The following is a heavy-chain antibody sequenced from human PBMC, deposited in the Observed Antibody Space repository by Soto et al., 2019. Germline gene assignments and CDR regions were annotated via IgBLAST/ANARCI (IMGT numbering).Heavy chain of an antibody. J-gene: IGHJ6*02. CDR1: GFTFSSYD. CDR2: IGTAGDT. D-gene: IGHD1-26*01. Sequence: EVQLVESGGGLVQPGGSLRLSCAASGFTFSSYDMHWVRQATGKGLEWVSAIGTAGDTYYPGSVKGRFTISRENAKNSLDLQMNSLRAGATAVYYCARESTSHGDYYGMDVWGQGTTVTVSS. CDR3: ARESTSHGDYYGMDV. V-gene: IGHV3-13*04.